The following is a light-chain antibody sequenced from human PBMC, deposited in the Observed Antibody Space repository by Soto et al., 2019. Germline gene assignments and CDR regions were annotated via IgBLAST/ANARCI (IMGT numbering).Light chain of an antibody. Sequence: EVVMTQSPATLSVSPGEGATLSCRASQSVRSNLVWYQQKPGQPPRLLIYDASTRATGIPARFGGSGSGTDFTLTISSLQSEDFALYFCQQCNNWPYTFGLGTKLEIK. CDR2: DAS. V-gene: IGKV3-15*01. CDR3: QQCNNWPYT. J-gene: IGKJ2*01. CDR1: QSVRSN.